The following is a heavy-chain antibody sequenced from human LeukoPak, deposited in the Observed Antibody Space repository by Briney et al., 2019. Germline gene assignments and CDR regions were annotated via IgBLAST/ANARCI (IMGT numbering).Heavy chain of an antibody. J-gene: IGHJ4*02. CDR1: GYRFSSYW. CDR2: IHPGDSET. Sequence: GESLKISCKGSGYRFSSYWIGWVRQMPGKGLELMGIIHPGDSETRYSPSFQGQVTISADKSISTAYLQWSSLKASDTAMYYCVRALGYCTSGSCYYYDYWGQGTLVTVSS. D-gene: IGHD2-15*01. CDR3: VRALGYCTSGSCYYYDY. V-gene: IGHV5-51*01.